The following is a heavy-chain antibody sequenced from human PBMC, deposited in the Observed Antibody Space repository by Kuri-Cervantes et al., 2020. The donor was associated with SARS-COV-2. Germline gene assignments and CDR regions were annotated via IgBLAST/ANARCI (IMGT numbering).Heavy chain of an antibody. V-gene: IGHV1-3*01. D-gene: IGHD3-22*01. Sequence: ASVKVSCKASGYTFTSYAMHWVRQAPGQRLEWMGWINAGNGNTKYSQKFQGRVTITRDTSASTAYMELSSLRSEDTAVYYCARAVSRVVVTPFDYWGQGTLVTVS. CDR3: ARAVSRVVVTPFDY. CDR1: GYTFTSYA. J-gene: IGHJ4*02. CDR2: INAGNGNT.